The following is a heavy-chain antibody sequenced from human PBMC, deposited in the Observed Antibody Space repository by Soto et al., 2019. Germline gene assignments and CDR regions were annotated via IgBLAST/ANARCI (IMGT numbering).Heavy chain of an antibody. D-gene: IGHD3-3*01. CDR2: ISAYNGNT. J-gene: IGHJ6*02. V-gene: IGHV1-18*01. CDR1: GYTFTSYG. CDR3: ARDLPQDYDFWSGYPTPRWMDV. Sequence: QVQLVQSGAEVKKPGASVKVSCKASGYTFTSYGISWVRQAPGQGLEWMGWISAYNGNTNYTQKLQGRVTMTTDTSTSTAYMELRSLRSDDTAVYYCARDLPQDYDFWSGYPTPRWMDVWGQGTTVTVSS.